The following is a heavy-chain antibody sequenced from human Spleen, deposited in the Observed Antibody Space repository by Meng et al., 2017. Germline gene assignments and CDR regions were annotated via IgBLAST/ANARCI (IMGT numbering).Heavy chain of an antibody. J-gene: IGHJ3*02. CDR2: IYSGGST. D-gene: IGHD1-26*01. V-gene: IGHV3-53*01. CDR3: ARGGMVVGGGLDAFDI. Sequence: GESLKISCAASGFTFGTSWMDWVRQAPGKGLEWVSVIYSGGSTYYADSVKGRFTISRDNSKNTLYRQMNSLRAEDTAVDYCARGGMVVGGGLDAFDIWGQGKRV. CDR1: GFTFGTSW.